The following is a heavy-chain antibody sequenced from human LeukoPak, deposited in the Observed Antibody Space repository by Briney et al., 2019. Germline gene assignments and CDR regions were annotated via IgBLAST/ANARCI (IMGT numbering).Heavy chain of an antibody. CDR3: AKDTGSGYDYFSYYFDY. D-gene: IGHD5-12*01. J-gene: IGHJ4*02. Sequence: GVLRLSCAASGFTFGSYGMSWVRQAPGKGLEWVSAVSGSAFSTYYADSVKGRFTISRDNSKDTLYLQMNSLRAEDTAVYYCAKDTGSGYDYFSYYFDYWGQGTLVTVSS. V-gene: IGHV3-23*01. CDR1: GFTFGSYG. CDR2: VSGSAFST.